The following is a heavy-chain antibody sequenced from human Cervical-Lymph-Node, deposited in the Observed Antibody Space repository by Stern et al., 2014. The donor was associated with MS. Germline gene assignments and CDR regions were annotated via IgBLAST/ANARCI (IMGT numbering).Heavy chain of an antibody. V-gene: IGHV5-51*01. CDR1: GFKFSIYW. J-gene: IGHJ4*02. Sequence: EVQLVESGAELIRPGESLKISCKGSGFKFSIYWIAWVRQTPGKGLEWMGIIYPGDSETRYSPSFQGQVTMSADKSTSTAYLQWSGLNASDTARYFCARQTTAWASDVWGQGTLVTVSS. CDR3: ARQTTAWASDV. CDR2: IYPGDSET. D-gene: IGHD1-14*01.